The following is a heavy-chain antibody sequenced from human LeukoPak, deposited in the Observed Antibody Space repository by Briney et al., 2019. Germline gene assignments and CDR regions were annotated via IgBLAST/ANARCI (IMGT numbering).Heavy chain of an antibody. Sequence: GGSLRLPCAASGLTFSSYAMSWVRQAPGKGLEWVSAISGSGGSTYYADSVKGRFTISRDNSKNTLYLQMNSLRAEDTAVYYCAKEPDGYYGFDYWGQGTLVTVSS. CDR3: AKEPDGYYGFDY. CDR1: GLTFSSYA. CDR2: ISGSGGST. J-gene: IGHJ4*02. V-gene: IGHV3-23*01. D-gene: IGHD3-10*01.